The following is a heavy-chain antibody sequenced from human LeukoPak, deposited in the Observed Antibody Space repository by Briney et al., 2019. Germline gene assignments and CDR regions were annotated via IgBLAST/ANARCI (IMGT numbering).Heavy chain of an antibody. V-gene: IGHV3-33*08. Sequence: GGSLRLSCAASGFTFSSYGMHWVRQAPGKGLEWVAVIWYDGSNKYYADSVKGRFTISRDNSKNTLYLQMNSLRAEDTAVYYCARGSYSSSWYEGPDGMDVWGQGTTVTVSS. J-gene: IGHJ6*02. D-gene: IGHD6-13*01. CDR3: ARGSYSSSWYEGPDGMDV. CDR2: IWYDGSNK. CDR1: GFTFSSYG.